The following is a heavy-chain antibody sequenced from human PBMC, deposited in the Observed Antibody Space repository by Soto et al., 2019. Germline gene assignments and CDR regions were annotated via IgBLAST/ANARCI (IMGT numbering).Heavy chain of an antibody. J-gene: IGHJ4*02. CDR3: ARDHAISGWPSDY. CDR2: INPNSGGT. CDR1: GYTFTGYY. D-gene: IGHD6-19*01. V-gene: IGHV1-2*02. Sequence: ASVKVSCKASGYTFTGYYMHWVRQAPGQGLEWMGWINPNSGGTNYAQKFQGRVTMNRDTSISTAYMELSRLRSDDTSVYYCARDHAISGWPSDYWGQGTLVTVSS.